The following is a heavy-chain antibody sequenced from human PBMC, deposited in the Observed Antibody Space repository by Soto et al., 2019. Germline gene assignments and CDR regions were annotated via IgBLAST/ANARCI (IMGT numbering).Heavy chain of an antibody. CDR3: ARGGCSSTSCYFLDWFDP. Sequence: GASVKVSCKASGYTFTSYGISRVRQAPGQGLEWMGWISAYNGNTNYAQKLQGRVTMTTDTSTSTAYMELRSLRSDDTAVYYCARGGCSSTSCYFLDWFDPWGQGTLVTVSS. V-gene: IGHV1-18*01. CDR1: GYTFTSYG. CDR2: ISAYNGNT. D-gene: IGHD2-2*01. J-gene: IGHJ5*02.